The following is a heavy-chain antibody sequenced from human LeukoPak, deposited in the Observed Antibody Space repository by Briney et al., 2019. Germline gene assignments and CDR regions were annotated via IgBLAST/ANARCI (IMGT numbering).Heavy chain of an antibody. CDR2: IYTSGST. Sequence: SETLSLTCTVSGGSISSGSYYWSWLRQPAGKGLEWIGRIYTSGSTNYNPSLKSRVTISVDTSKNQFSLKLSSVTAADTAVYYCARGRPRYYYGSGSTEHYFDYWGQGTLVTVSS. CDR1: GGSISSGSYY. J-gene: IGHJ4*02. CDR3: ARGRPRYYYGSGSTEHYFDY. D-gene: IGHD3-10*01. V-gene: IGHV4-61*02.